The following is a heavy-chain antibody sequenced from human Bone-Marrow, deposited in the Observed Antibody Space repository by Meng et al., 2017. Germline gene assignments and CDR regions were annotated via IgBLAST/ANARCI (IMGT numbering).Heavy chain of an antibody. D-gene: IGHD1-26*01. Sequence: GGSLRLSCAASGLTFSSYSMNWVRQAPGKGLEWVSSISSSSSYIYYADSVKGRFTISRDNAKNSLYLQMNSLRAEDTAVYYCARPGRWELLDLYYFDYWGQGTLVTVSS. J-gene: IGHJ4*02. CDR1: GLTFSSYS. CDR3: ARPGRWELLDLYYFDY. V-gene: IGHV3-21*01. CDR2: ISSSSSYI.